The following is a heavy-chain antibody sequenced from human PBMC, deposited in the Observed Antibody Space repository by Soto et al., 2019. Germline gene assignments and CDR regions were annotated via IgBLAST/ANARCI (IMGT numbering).Heavy chain of an antibody. J-gene: IGHJ4*02. Sequence: GGSLRLSCAASGFNLSDNYMSWVRQAPGKGLESVRFIRNKTNGGTTDQTTSLKGRFTISRDDSKSITYLQMNSLRAEDTAVYRVTMIVVLIMKLDYWGQGTLVTVSS. D-gene: IGHD3-22*01. CDR3: TMIVVLIMKLDY. CDR2: IRNKTNGGTT. V-gene: IGHV3-49*04. CDR1: GFNLSDNY.